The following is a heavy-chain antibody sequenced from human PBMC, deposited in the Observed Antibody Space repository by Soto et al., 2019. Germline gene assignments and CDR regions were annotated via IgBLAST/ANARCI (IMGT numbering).Heavy chain of an antibody. CDR1: GGSISSYY. J-gene: IGHJ6*02. V-gene: IGHV4-4*07. Sequence: SETLSLTCTVSGGSISSYYWSWIRQPAGKGLEWIGRIYTSGSTNYNPSLKSRVTMSVDTSKNQFSLKLSSVTAADTAVYYCARGQRYYDFWSGSTPYYYYGMDVWGQGTTVTVSS. CDR2: IYTSGST. CDR3: ARGQRYYDFWSGSTPYYYYGMDV. D-gene: IGHD3-3*01.